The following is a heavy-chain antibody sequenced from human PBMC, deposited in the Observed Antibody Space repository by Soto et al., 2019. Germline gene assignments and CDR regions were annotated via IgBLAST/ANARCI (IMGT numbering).Heavy chain of an antibody. CDR1: GFTFSSYA. J-gene: IGHJ6*03. V-gene: IGHV3-23*01. CDR2: ISGSGGST. D-gene: IGHD2-2*01. Sequence: EVQLLESGGGLVQPGGSLRLSCAASGFTFSSYAMSWVRQAPGKGLEWVSAISGSGGSTYYADSVKGRFNITRDNSKNTLYLQMNSLRAEDTAVYYCAKGYCSSTSCYYYYYMDVWGKGTTVTVS. CDR3: AKGYCSSTSCYYYYYMDV.